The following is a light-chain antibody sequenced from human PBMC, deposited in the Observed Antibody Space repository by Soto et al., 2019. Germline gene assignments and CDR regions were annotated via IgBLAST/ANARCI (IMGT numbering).Light chain of an antibody. CDR3: SSYTGSSTLGV. J-gene: IGLJ3*02. CDR2: EVS. Sequence: QSALTQPASVSGSPGQSITISCTGTSSDVGGYNYVSWYQQHPGKAPKLMIYEVSNRPSGVSNRFSGSKSGNTASLTISGLQAEDEADYYGSSYTGSSTLGVFGGGTKLTVL. V-gene: IGLV2-14*01. CDR1: SSDVGGYNY.